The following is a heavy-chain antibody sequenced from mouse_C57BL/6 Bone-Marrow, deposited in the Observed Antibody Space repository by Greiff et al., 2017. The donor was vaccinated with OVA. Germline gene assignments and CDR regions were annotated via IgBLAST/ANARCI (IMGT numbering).Heavy chain of an antibody. CDR3: ARGRTVVADWYFDV. J-gene: IGHJ1*03. V-gene: IGHV5-15*01. Sequence: EVKLVESGGGLVQPGGSLKLSCAASGFTFSDYGMAWVRQAPGKGPGWVAYISNLGNSTYYAASVTGRFTISRENAKNILYLEMSSLKSEDTAMYYCARGRTVVADWYFDVWGTGTTVTVSS. D-gene: IGHD1-1*01. CDR1: GFTFSDYG. CDR2: ISNLGNST.